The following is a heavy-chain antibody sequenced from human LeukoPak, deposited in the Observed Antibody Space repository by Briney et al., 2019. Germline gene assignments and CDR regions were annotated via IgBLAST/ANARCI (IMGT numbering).Heavy chain of an antibody. J-gene: IGHJ3*02. CDR3: ASLIDLDAFDI. CDR1: GFTFSSYG. CDR2: ISSSGSTI. D-gene: IGHD3-9*01. V-gene: IGHV3-48*04. Sequence: GGPLRLSCAASGFTFSSYGMSWVRQAPGKGLEWVSAISSSGSTIYYADSVKGRFTISRDNAKNSLYLQMNSLRAEDTAVYYCASLIDLDAFDIWGQGTMVTVSS.